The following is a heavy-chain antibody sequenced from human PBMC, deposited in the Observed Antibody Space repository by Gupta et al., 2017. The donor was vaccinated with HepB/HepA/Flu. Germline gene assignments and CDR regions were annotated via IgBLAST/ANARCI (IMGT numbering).Heavy chain of an antibody. V-gene: IGHV3-23*01. J-gene: IGHJ4*02. CDR2: ISGSGGNT. D-gene: IGHD1-20*01. Sequence: EVQLLESGGDLVQPGGSLRLSCAASGFSCSSYAMSWVRQAPGKGPEWVSEISGSGGNTYYADSVKGRFSISRDNSKSTLYLQMNSLKVEDTAVYYCAKDLTGTYGDYFDYWGQGTPVAVSA. CDR1: GFSCSSYA. CDR3: AKDLTGTYGDYFDY.